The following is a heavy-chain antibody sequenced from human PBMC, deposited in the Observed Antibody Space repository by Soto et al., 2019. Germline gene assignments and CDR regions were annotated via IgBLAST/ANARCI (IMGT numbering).Heavy chain of an antibody. CDR1: DNTFTHYG. J-gene: IGHJ6*02. Sequence: QVRLVQSGREVKKLGASVKVSCKSSDNTFTHYGINWVRQAPGQGLEWMGWISGYNGNTKYAQKFQDRVTMTADTSTRTAFMEVRSLTSDDTGVYFCAATGGNYFGLDVWGQGTTVTVSS. CDR2: ISGYNGNT. D-gene: IGHD2-8*02. CDR3: AATGGNYFGLDV. V-gene: IGHV1-18*01.